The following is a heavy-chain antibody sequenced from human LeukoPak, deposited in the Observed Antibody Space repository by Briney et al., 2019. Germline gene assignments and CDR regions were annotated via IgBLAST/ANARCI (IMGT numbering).Heavy chain of an antibody. CDR2: IYSAGNT. Sequence: GGSLRLSCVASGFTVSSKYMSWVRQAPGKGLEGVSVIYSAGNTYYADSVKGRFTISRHNSENTLYLRMNSLRVEDTAVYFCARGGTPGYSSGRIDYWGQGTLVTVSS. CDR3: ARGGTPGYSSGRIDY. J-gene: IGHJ4*02. CDR1: GFTVSSKY. D-gene: IGHD6-19*01. V-gene: IGHV3-53*04.